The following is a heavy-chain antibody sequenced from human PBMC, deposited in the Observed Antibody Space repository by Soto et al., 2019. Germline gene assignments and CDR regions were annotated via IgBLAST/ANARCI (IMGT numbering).Heavy chain of an antibody. J-gene: IGHJ5*02. D-gene: IGHD6-13*01. Sequence: QVQLVQSGAEVKKPGASVKVSCKASGYTFTGYYMHWVRQAPGQGLEWMGWINPNSGGTNYAQKFQGRVTMTRDTSISTAYMELSRLRSDDSAVYYCARDRIAAAGTKGYNWFDPWGQGTLVTVSS. CDR2: INPNSGGT. CDR1: GYTFTGYY. V-gene: IGHV1-2*02. CDR3: ARDRIAAAGTKGYNWFDP.